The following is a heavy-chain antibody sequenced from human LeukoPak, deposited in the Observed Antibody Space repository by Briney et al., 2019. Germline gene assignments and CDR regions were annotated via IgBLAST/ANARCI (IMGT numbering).Heavy chain of an antibody. Sequence: PGGSLRLSCAASGFTFSSYGMHWVRQAPGKGLEWVAVISYDGSNKYYADSVKGRFTISRDNSKNTLYLQMNSLRAEDTAVYYCAKGAGTYYYYYYMDVWGKGTTVTVSS. CDR3: AKGAGTYYYYYYMDV. D-gene: IGHD6-19*01. CDR2: ISYDGSNK. CDR1: GFTFSSYG. V-gene: IGHV3-30*18. J-gene: IGHJ6*03.